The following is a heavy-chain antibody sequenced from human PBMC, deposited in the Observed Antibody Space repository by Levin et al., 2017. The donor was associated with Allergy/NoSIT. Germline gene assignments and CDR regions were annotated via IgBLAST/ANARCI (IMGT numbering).Heavy chain of an antibody. V-gene: IGHV3-23*01. CDR1: GFTFRSYA. Sequence: PGGSLRLSCAASGFTFRSYAMSWLRQAPGKGLEWVSGLSGNGDTTYYADSVKGRFTISRDNSKNTLYLQMNSLRAEDTARYYCAKDITRVFLFDSWGRGTLVTVSS. CDR3: AKDITRVFLFDS. J-gene: IGHJ4*02. D-gene: IGHD2-8*01. CDR2: LSGNGDTT.